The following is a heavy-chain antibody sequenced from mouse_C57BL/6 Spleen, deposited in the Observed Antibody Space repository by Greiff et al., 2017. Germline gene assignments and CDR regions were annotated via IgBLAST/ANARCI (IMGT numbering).Heavy chain of an antibody. J-gene: IGHJ4*01. D-gene: IGHD1-1*01. CDR3: AIFTTVVGAMDY. Sequence: QVQLQQPGTELVKPGASVKLSCKASGYTFTSYWMHWVKQRPGQGLEWIGNINPSNGGPNYNEKFKSKATLTVDKTSNTAYKQLSRLTSEDSAVYYCAIFTTVVGAMDYWGQGTSVTVSS. CDR1: GYTFTSYW. CDR2: INPSNGGP. V-gene: IGHV1-53*01.